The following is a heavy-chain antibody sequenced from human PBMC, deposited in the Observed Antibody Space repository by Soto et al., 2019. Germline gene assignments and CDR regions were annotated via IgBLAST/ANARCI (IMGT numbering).Heavy chain of an antibody. J-gene: IGHJ6*02. CDR3: ARGDSTDCSNGVCSFFYNHDMDV. V-gene: IGHV1-2*04. CDR1: GYSFTDYH. Sequence: ASVKVSCKASGYSFTDYHIHWVRQAPGQGLEWLGRRNPKSGGTSTAQKFQGWVTMTTDTSISTASMELTRLTSDDTAIYYCARGDSTDCSNGVCSFFYNHDMDVWG. D-gene: IGHD2-8*01. CDR2: RNPKSGGT.